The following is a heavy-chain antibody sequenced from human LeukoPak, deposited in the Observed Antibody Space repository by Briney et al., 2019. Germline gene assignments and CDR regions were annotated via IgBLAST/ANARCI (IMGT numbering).Heavy chain of an antibody. Sequence: ASVKVSCKASGYTFTSYAMNWVRQAPGQGLEWMGWINTNTGNPTYAQGFTGRFVFSLDTSVSTAYLQISSLKAEDTAVYYCARDGINGNNWNEGPGFDYWGQGTLVTVSS. CDR2: INTNTGNP. D-gene: IGHD1-1*01. V-gene: IGHV7-4-1*02. CDR3: ARDGINGNNWNEGPGFDY. J-gene: IGHJ4*02. CDR1: GYTFTSYA.